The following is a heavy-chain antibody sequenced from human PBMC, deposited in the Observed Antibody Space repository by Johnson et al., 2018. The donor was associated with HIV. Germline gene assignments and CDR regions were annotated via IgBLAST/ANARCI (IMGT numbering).Heavy chain of an antibody. J-gene: IGHJ3*02. CDR2: IYSGGST. CDR3: TKDGQPYYNFWSASPDVFDI. Sequence: VQLVESGGGVVQPGRSLRLSCAASGFTVSSNHMRWVRQAPGKGLEWVSVIYSGGSTYYADSVKGRFTMSRDNSKNTVYLQMNSLRVEDTAVYYCTKDGQPYYNFWSASPDVFDIWGQGTMVSVSS. CDR1: GFTVSSNH. V-gene: IGHV3-66*02. D-gene: IGHD3-3*01.